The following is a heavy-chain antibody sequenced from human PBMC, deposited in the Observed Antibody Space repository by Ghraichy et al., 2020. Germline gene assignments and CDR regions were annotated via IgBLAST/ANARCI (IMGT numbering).Heavy chain of an antibody. Sequence: GGSLRLSCAASGFTFSNYDMRWVRQAPVKGLEWVSTVTRNGDTTYADSVRGRFTISRDNSKNTVYLQMSSLRAEDTAVYYCARRIPDRKGMDVWGQGTTVTGSS. D-gene: IGHD6-13*01. CDR3: ARRIPDRKGMDV. CDR2: VTRNGDTT. V-gene: IGHV3-23*01. CDR1: GFTFSNYD. J-gene: IGHJ6*02.